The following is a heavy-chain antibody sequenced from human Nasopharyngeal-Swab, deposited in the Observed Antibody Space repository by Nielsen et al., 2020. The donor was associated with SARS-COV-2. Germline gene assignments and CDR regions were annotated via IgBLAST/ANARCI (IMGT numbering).Heavy chain of an antibody. D-gene: IGHD4-23*01. CDR3: ARDSDYGGNELTN. J-gene: IGHJ4*02. V-gene: IGHV3-23*01. CDR2: FSGTGGKT. Sequence: WIRQPPGKGLEWVSTFSGTGGKTYYVDSVKGRFTISRDNSKNTLFLQMNSLRAEDTAVYYCARDSDYGGNELTNWGQGTLVTVSS.